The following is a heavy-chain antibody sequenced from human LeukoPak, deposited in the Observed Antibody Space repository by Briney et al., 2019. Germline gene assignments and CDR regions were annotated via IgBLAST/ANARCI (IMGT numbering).Heavy chain of an antibody. CDR1: GGSISSSSYY. CDR3: AKGNYYYYYMDV. J-gene: IGHJ6*03. D-gene: IGHD6-13*01. V-gene: IGHV4-39*07. CDR2: IYYSGST. Sequence: SETLSLTCTVSGGSISSSSYYWGWIRQPPGKGLEWIGSIYYSGSTYYNPSLKSRVTISVDTSKNQFSLKLSSVTAADTAVYYCAKGNYYYYYMDVWGKGTTVTVSS.